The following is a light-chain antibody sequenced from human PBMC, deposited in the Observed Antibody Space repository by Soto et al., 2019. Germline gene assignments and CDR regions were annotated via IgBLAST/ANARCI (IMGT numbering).Light chain of an antibody. V-gene: IGKV3-20*01. CDR2: GAS. CDR3: QQYYSYPPT. CDR1: QSVWGTY. J-gene: IGKJ5*01. Sequence: IVLTQSPGTLSLSTGERATLSCRASQSVWGTYLAWYQHKPGQAPRVLIFGASTRATGIPDRFSGSGSGTDITLTISRLEAEDFATYYCQQYYSYPPTFGQGTRLENK.